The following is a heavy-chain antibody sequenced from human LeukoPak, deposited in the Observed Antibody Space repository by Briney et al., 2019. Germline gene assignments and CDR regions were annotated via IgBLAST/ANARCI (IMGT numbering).Heavy chain of an antibody. D-gene: IGHD6-19*01. CDR3: ARDRLSSGWNRDPFDI. CDR2: IYTSGST. CDR1: GGSINSYY. V-gene: IGHV4-4*07. J-gene: IGHJ3*02. Sequence: PSETLSLTCTVSGGSINSYYWSWIRQPAGKGLEWIGRIYTSGSTDYNPSLKSRVTMSVDTSKNQFSLKLNSVTAADTAVYYCARDRLSSGWNRDPFDIWGQGTMVTVSS.